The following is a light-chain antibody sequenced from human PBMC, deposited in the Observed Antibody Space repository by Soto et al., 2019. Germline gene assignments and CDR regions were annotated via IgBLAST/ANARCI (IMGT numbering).Light chain of an antibody. CDR3: QQSYSTAPLT. CDR2: AAS. J-gene: IGKJ4*01. V-gene: IGKV1-39*01. CDR1: QSISSY. Sequence: DIQMTQSPSSLSASVGDRVTITCRASQSISSYLNWYQQKPWKAPKLLIYAASSLQSGVPSRFSGSGSGTDFTLTISSLQPEDFATYYCQQSYSTAPLTFGGGTKVEIK.